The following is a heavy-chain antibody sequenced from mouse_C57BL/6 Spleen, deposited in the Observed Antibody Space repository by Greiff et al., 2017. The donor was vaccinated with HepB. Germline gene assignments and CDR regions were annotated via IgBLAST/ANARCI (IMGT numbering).Heavy chain of an antibody. Sequence: DVKLVESEGGLVQPGSSMKLSCTASGFTFSDYYMAWVRQVPEKGLEWVANINYDGSSTYYLDSLKSRFIISRDNAKNILYLQMSSLKSEDTATYYCARAYFDYWGQGTTLTVSS. J-gene: IGHJ2*01. CDR2: INYDGSST. CDR1: GFTFSDYY. V-gene: IGHV5-16*01. CDR3: ARAYFDY.